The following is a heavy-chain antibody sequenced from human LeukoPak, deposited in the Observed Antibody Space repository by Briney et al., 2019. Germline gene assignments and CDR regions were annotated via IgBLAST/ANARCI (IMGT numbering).Heavy chain of an antibody. CDR2: VSGSSSYI. Sequence: GGSLRLSCAASGFTFSSYSMNWVRQAPGKGLEWVSSVSGSSSYIYYADSVKGRFTISRDNAKNSLYLQMNSLRAEDTALYYCAKGGEMRGSYSYGTLDYWGQGTLVTVSS. V-gene: IGHV3-21*04. CDR3: AKGGEMRGSYSYGTLDY. CDR1: GFTFSSYS. J-gene: IGHJ4*02. D-gene: IGHD1-26*01.